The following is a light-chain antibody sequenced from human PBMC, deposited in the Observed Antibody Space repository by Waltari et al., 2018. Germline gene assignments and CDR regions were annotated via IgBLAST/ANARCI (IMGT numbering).Light chain of an antibody. CDR2: ENS. Sequence: QSVLTQSPSVSETPGQKITISCSGTHSNIGSNFVNWYQQVPGTAPKLHIYENSQRPTGVPDRFSASKSGTSASLAISGLQSQDEADYYCAAWDDGLRGPAFGGGTKVTVL. J-gene: IGLJ2*01. V-gene: IGLV1-47*01. CDR1: HSNIGSNF. CDR3: AAWDDGLRGPA.